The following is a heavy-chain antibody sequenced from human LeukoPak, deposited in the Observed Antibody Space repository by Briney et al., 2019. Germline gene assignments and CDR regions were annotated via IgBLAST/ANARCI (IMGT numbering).Heavy chain of an antibody. CDR3: ARRKRDDSSGYYYVDDAFDI. CDR1: GGSISSYY. D-gene: IGHD3-22*01. CDR2: IYYSGST. J-gene: IGHJ3*02. Sequence: SETLSLTCTVSGGSISSYYWSWIRQPPGKGLEWIGYIYYSGSTNYNPSLKSRVTISVDTSKNQFSLKLSSVTAADTAVYYCARRKRDDSSGYYYVDDAFDIWGQGTMVTVSS. V-gene: IGHV4-59*08.